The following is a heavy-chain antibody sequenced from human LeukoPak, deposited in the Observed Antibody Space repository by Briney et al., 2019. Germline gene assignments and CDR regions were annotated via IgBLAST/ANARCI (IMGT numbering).Heavy chain of an antibody. CDR1: GFTVSGNY. CDR2: ISGSVVST. V-gene: IGHV3-23*01. CDR3: AKGDSVNYYGSGSYRNHDAFDI. Sequence: GGSLRLSCAVSGFTVSGNYMSWVRQAPGKGLEWVSTISGSVVSTYYADSVKGRFTISRDNSKNTLYLQMNSLRAEDTAVYYCAKGDSVNYYGSGSYRNHDAFDIWGQGTMVTVSS. D-gene: IGHD3-10*01. J-gene: IGHJ3*02.